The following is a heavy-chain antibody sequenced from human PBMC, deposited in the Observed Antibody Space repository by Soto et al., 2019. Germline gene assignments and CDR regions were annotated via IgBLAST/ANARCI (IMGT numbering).Heavy chain of an antibody. CDR3: ARVSLVGATTGDY. Sequence: ASETLSLTCTVSGGSISSYYWSWIRQPPGKGLEWIGYIYYSGSTNYNPSLKSRVTISVDTSKNQFSLKLSSVTAADTAVYYCARVSLVGATTGDYWGQGTLVTVSS. CDR2: IYYSGST. CDR1: GGSISSYY. J-gene: IGHJ4*02. D-gene: IGHD1-26*01. V-gene: IGHV4-59*01.